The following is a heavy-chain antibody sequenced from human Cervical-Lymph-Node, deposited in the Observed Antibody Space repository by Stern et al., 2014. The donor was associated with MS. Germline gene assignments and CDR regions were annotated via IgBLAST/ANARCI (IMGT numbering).Heavy chain of an antibody. D-gene: IGHD1-26*01. Sequence: EVQLVESGGGLVQPGGSLRLSCAASGFTFSSYDMSWVRQAPGKGLEWVSLISYSAGSTYYADSVKGRFTISRDNSKNTLYLQMNSLRAEDTAIYYCAKDRKSGSYEGGVYWGLGTLVTVSS. CDR3: AKDRKSGSYEGGVY. V-gene: IGHV3-23*04. CDR2: ISYSAGST. CDR1: GFTFSSYD. J-gene: IGHJ4*02.